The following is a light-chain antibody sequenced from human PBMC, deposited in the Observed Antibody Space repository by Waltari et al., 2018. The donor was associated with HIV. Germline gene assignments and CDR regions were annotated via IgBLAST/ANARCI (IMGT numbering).Light chain of an antibody. J-gene: IGKJ4*01. CDR2: RSS. CDR3: QQYNNFPLT. Sequence: EIVMTQSPATLSVSPGERVTLSCRASQRISSNLVWYQQKPGQAPRPLIYRSSSRATGIPARFSGSGSGTAFTLTISSLQSEDFAVYYCQQYNNFPLTFGGGTKVEIK. V-gene: IGKV3-15*01. CDR1: QRISSN.